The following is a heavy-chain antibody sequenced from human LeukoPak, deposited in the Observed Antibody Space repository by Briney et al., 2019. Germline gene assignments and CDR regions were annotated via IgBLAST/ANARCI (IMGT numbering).Heavy chain of an antibody. D-gene: IGHD3-3*01. J-gene: IGHJ5*02. CDR3: ARVCTARYDFWSGYQNWFDP. Sequence: ASVKVSCKASGYTFTGYYMHWVRQAPGQGLEWMGWINPNSGGTNYAQKFQGRVTMTRDTSISTAYMELSRLRSDDTAVYCCARVCTARYDFWSGYQNWFDPWGQGTLVIVSS. V-gene: IGHV1-2*02. CDR2: INPNSGGT. CDR1: GYTFTGYY.